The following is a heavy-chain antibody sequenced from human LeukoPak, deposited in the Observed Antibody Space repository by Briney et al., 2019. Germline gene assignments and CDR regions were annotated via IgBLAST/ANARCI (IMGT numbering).Heavy chain of an antibody. Sequence: ASVKVSCKASGYTFTSYYMHWVRQAPGQGLEWMGLINPTGGSTGYAQKFQGRVTMTRDMSTSTDYMELSSLRSEDTAIYYCARDPRGPAGYDSPARDTFDYWGQGTLVTVSS. CDR2: INPTGGST. V-gene: IGHV1-46*01. D-gene: IGHD3-22*01. CDR1: GYTFTSYY. CDR3: ARDPRGPAGYDSPARDTFDY. J-gene: IGHJ4*02.